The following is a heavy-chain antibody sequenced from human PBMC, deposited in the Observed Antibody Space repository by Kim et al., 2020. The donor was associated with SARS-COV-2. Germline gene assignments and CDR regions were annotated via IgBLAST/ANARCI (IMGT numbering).Heavy chain of an antibody. CDR1: GFTFDDYA. D-gene: IGHD6-13*01. CDR2: ISWNSGSI. CDR3: AKAPIAAADPAYFDY. V-gene: IGHV3-9*01. J-gene: IGHJ4*01. Sequence: GGSLRLSCAASGFTFDDYAMHWVRQAPGKGLEWDSGISWNSGSIGYADSVKGRFTISRDNAKNSLYLQMNSLRAEDTAMYYCAKAPIAAADPAYFDYWG.